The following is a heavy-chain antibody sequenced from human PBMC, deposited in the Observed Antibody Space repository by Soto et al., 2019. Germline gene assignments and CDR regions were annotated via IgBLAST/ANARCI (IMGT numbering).Heavy chain of an antibody. CDR1: GFAFSSSW. CDR2: IKEDGSEK. J-gene: IGHJ6*02. CDR3: TRKRFGMDV. V-gene: IGHV3-7*03. Sequence: LRLSCAASGFAFSSSWMSWVRQAPGKGLEWVANIKEDGSEKDYVDPVKGRFTITRDNAKNSLYLQMNNLRAEDTAVYLCTRKRFGMDVWGQGTTVTVSS.